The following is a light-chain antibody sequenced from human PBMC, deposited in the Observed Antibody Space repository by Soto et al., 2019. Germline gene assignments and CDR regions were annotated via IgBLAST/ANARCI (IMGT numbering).Light chain of an antibody. CDR1: TGAVTSGHY. J-gene: IGLJ7*01. Sequence: QAVVTQEPSLTVSPGGTVTLTCGSSTGAVTSGHYPYWFQQKPGQAPRTLIYDTSNQHSWTPARFSGSLLGGKAALTLSGAQAEDESEYYCLLSYSGPRMFGGGTQLTVL. CDR3: LLSYSGPRM. CDR2: DTS. V-gene: IGLV7-46*01.